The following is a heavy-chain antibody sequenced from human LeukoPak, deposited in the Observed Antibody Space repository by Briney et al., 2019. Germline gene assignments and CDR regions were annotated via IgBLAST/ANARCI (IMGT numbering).Heavy chain of an antibody. D-gene: IGHD3-10*01. V-gene: IGHV4-39*02. CDR1: GGSFSSCSFY. CDR3: ARDIRSGSYFGWFDP. CDR2: IYYSGST. J-gene: IGHJ5*02. Sequence: LGNLFLPFTVSGGSFSSCSFYLGWVRPPPGKGLGWLRGIYYSGSTYYNPSLKSRVTISVDTSKNQFSLKLSSVTAADTAVYYCARDIRSGSYFGWFDPWGQGTLVTVSS.